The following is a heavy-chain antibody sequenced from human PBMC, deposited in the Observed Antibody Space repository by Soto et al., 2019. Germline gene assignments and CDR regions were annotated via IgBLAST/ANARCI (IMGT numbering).Heavy chain of an antibody. V-gene: IGHV4-59*01. CDR2: INCRGTT. D-gene: IGHD3-22*01. CDR3: ALSSGYATPLAQ. CDR1: GAFMTTFY. Sequence: ETLSLTCSVSGAFMTTFYWGWVRQAPGKRMESIRYINCRGTTYYHPHPQSRVSISIDTAQNQFSLQLSTMTTAGTAVYYCALSSGYATPLAQWGKGTLVTVSS. J-gene: IGHJ4*02.